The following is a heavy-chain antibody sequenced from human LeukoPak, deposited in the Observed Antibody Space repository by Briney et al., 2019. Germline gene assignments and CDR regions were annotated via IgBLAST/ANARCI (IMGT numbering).Heavy chain of an antibody. CDR2: IYYSGNT. V-gene: IGHV4-31*03. CDR3: ARTDTAMVDY. D-gene: IGHD5-18*01. CDR1: GGSISSGGYY. Sequence: NPSETLSLTCTVSGGSISSGGYYGSWIRQHPGKGLEWIGYIYYSGNTYYNPSLKSRITISVDTSKNQFSLKLSSVTAADTAVYYCARTDTAMVDYWGQGTLVTVSS. J-gene: IGHJ4*02.